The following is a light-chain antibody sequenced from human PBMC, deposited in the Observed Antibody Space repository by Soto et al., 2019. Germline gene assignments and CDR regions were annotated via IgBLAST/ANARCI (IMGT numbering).Light chain of an antibody. V-gene: IGLV2-23*01. CDR2: EGS. CDR3: SSYAGTSPHVV. CDR1: SGDIGSYDL. J-gene: IGLJ2*01. Sequence: QSALTQPASVSGSPGQSITISCTGTSGDIGSYDLVSWYQQYPGKVPKLLIYEGSKRPSGVSNRFSGSKSGNTASLTISGVQAEDEADYYCSSYAGTSPHVVFGGGTTLTVL.